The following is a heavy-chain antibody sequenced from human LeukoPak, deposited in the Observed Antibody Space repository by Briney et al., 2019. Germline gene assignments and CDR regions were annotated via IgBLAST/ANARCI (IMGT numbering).Heavy chain of an antibody. J-gene: IGHJ4*02. CDR3: AKDVNSSGYYLGFDY. CDR1: GFTFSTYA. V-gene: IGHV3-23*01. D-gene: IGHD3-22*01. CDR2: ISGGGDK. Sequence: GGSLRLSCAASGFTFSTYAMSWVRQAPGKGLEWVTTISGGGDKQYTDHVKGRFTVSRDDSKNTLYLQMNSLRAEDTALYYCAKDVNSSGYYLGFDYWGQGTLVTVSS.